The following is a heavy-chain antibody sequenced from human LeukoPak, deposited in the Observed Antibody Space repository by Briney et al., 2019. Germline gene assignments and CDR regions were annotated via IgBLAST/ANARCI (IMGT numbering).Heavy chain of an antibody. J-gene: IGHJ3*02. Sequence: GESLKISCRGSGYSFTTYWIGWVRQLPGKGLEWMGIIYPGDSDTRYSPSFQGQVTISADKSISTAYLQWSSLKASDTAMYYCARRYYYDSSGSYAFDIWGQGTMVTVSS. CDR2: IYPGDSDT. V-gene: IGHV5-51*01. CDR1: GYSFTTYW. D-gene: IGHD3-22*01. CDR3: ARRYYYDSSGSYAFDI.